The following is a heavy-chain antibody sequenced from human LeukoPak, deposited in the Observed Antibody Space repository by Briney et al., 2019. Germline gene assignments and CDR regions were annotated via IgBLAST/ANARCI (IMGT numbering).Heavy chain of an antibody. CDR2: IGTAGDT. CDR3: ARAGLRGLYFDY. D-gene: IGHD4-17*01. J-gene: IGHJ4*02. V-gene: IGHV3-13*01. CDR1: GFTFSSYD. Sequence: GGSLRLSCAASGFTFSSYDMHWVRQATGKGLEWVSAIGTAGDTYYPGSVKGRFTNSRENAKNSLYLQMNSLRAEDTAVYYCARAGLRGLYFDYWGQGTLVTVSS.